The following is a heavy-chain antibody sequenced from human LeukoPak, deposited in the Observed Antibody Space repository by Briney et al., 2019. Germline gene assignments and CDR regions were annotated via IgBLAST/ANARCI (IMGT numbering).Heavy chain of an antibody. V-gene: IGHV3-7*01. Sequence: GGSLRLSCEASGCTFSSHCMSWVRQAPGKGLEWEANIKQDGSEKYYVDSVKGRFTISRDNAKNSLYLQMSILRAADTAVYYCARVRIAVAVSAFDIWGQGTMVTVSS. CDR1: GCTFSSHC. J-gene: IGHJ3*02. CDR2: IKQDGSEK. CDR3: ARVRIAVAVSAFDI. D-gene: IGHD6-19*01.